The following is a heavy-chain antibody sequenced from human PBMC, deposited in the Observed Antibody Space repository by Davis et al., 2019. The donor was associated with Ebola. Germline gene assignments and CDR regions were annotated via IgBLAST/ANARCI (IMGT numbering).Heavy chain of an antibody. D-gene: IGHD3-10*01. V-gene: IGHV5-51*01. CDR2: IYPGDSDT. Sequence: QVSCKASGYSSTSYWIGWVRQMPGKGLEWMGIIYPGDSDTRYSPSFEGQVTMSVDRYITTAFLQWSSLRASDTAIYYCARQESLYGWSDYWGQGTLVTVSS. CDR3: ARQESLYGWSDY. CDR1: GYSSTSYW. J-gene: IGHJ4*02.